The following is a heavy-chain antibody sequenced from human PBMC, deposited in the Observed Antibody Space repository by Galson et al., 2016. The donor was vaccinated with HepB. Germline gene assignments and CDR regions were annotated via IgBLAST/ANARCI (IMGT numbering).Heavy chain of an antibody. CDR3: ASDPRQWQRGYNYGFEY. J-gene: IGHJ4*02. CDR1: GFTFSTYG. V-gene: IGHV3-30*03. CDR2: ISYDGDKK. Sequence: SLRLSCAASGFTFSTYGMHWVRQAPGKGLEWVAVISYDGDKKYHADSVKGRFTISRDNSKNTLYLQMHRLRFEDTAVYYCASDPRQWQRGYNYGFEYWGQGHLVSVSA. D-gene: IGHD5-18*01.